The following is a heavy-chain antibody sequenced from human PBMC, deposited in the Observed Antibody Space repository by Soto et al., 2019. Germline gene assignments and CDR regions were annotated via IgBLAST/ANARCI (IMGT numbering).Heavy chain of an antibody. D-gene: IGHD3-16*02. CDR3: ARHDYAWGSYRYSFPDYFDY. V-gene: IGHV4-39*01. J-gene: IGHJ4*02. CDR1: GGSISSSSYY. CDR2: IYYSGST. Sequence: QLQLQESGPGLVKPSETLSLTCTVSGGSISSSSYYWGWIRQPPGKGLEWIGSIYYSGSTYYNPSLNSRVTISVDTSKNQFSLKLNSVTAADTAVYYCARHDYAWGSYRYSFPDYFDYWGQGTLVTVSS.